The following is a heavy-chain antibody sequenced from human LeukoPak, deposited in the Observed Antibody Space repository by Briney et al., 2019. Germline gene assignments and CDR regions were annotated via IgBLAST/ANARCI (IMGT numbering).Heavy chain of an antibody. CDR2: IIPILGIA. V-gene: IGHV1-69*02. CDR1: GGTFSSYT. D-gene: IGHD6-13*01. CDR3: ARGESSSWYVGESNWFDP. J-gene: IGHJ5*02. Sequence: SVKVSCKASGGTFSSYTISWVRQAPGQGLEWMGRIIPILGIANYAQKFQGRVTITADKSTSTAYMELSSLRSEDTAVYYCARGESSSWYVGESNWFDPWGRGTLVTVSS.